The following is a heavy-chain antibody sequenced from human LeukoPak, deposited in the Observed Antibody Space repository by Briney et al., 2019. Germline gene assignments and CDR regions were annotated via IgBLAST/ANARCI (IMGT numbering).Heavy chain of an antibody. D-gene: IGHD2-15*01. Sequence: GGSLRLSCVASGFTFSSYGMHWVRQAPGKGLEWVAVISYDENHKYFVDSVKGRFTISRDNSKNTLYLQMDSLRAEDTAVYHCAKDRGDIVVVIVATFSFDNWGQGTLVTVSS. CDR1: GFTFSSYG. V-gene: IGHV3-30*18. CDR2: ISYDENHK. CDR3: AKDRGDIVVVIVATFSFDN. J-gene: IGHJ4*02.